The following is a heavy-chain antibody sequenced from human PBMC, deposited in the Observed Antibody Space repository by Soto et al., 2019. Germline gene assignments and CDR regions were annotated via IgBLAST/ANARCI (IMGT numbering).Heavy chain of an antibody. J-gene: IGHJ6*02. CDR1: GYTFTSYY. D-gene: IGHD3-3*01. CDR2: INPSGGIT. CDR3: ARDHRRYYDFWSGYYPYYYYGMDV. V-gene: IGHV1-46*01. Sequence: RASVKVSCKASGYTFTSYYIHWVRQAPGQGLEWMGVINPSGGITRYAQKFQGRVTITRDTSASTAYMELSSLRSEDTAVYYCARDHRRYYDFWSGYYPYYYYGMDVWGQGTTVTVSS.